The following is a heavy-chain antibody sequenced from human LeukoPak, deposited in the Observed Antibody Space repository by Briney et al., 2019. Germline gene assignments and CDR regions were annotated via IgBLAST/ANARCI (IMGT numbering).Heavy chain of an antibody. CDR3: AKDLHGDYVRWGDY. CDR1: GGSFSGYY. Sequence: ETLSLTCAVYGGSFSGYYWSWIRQPPGKGLEWVSAISASGGSTWHADSVKGRFTISRDNSKNTLYLQMNSLRAEDTAVYYCAKDLHGDYVRWGDYWGQGTLVTVSS. CDR2: ISASGGST. D-gene: IGHD3-10*02. V-gene: IGHV3-23*01. J-gene: IGHJ4*02.